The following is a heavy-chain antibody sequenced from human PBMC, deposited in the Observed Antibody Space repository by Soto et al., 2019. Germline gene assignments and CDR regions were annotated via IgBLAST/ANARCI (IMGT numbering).Heavy chain of an antibody. J-gene: IGHJ6*02. D-gene: IGHD3-3*01. CDR2: ISSNGGST. CDR3: LKDFEGDFWSGRYYYVMDV. Sequence: PGGALRLSCAASRFTFSNYGMSWVRQAPEKGLEYVSAISSNGGSTYYADSVKGRFTISRDNSTNTLYLQMSSLGAEDTAVYYCLKDFEGDFWSGRYYYVMDVWGQGTTVTVSS. CDR1: RFTFSNYG. V-gene: IGHV3-64D*08.